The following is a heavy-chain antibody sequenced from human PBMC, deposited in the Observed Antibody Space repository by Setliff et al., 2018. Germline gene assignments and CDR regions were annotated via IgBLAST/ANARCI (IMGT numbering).Heavy chain of an antibody. V-gene: IGHV5-51*01. CDR1: GYSFSRHW. D-gene: IGHD6-19*01. Sequence: GESLKISCKGSGYSFSRHWIGWVRQKPGKGLEWVGIIYPGDSETRYSPSFQGQVTMSADKSISTAYLQWSGLKASDTAIYYCARRTGFAVAGFDHWGQVTLVTVSS. CDR2: IYPGDSET. CDR3: ARRTGFAVAGFDH. J-gene: IGHJ4*02.